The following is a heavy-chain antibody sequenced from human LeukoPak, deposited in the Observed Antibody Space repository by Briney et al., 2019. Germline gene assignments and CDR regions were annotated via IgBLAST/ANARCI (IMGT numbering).Heavy chain of an antibody. J-gene: IGHJ4*02. D-gene: IGHD6-13*01. CDR1: GGSISSGGYS. CDR2: IYHSGST. Sequence: SETLSLTCAVSGGSISSGGYSWSWIRQPPGKGLEWIGYIYHSGSTYYNPSLKSRVTISVDRSKNQFSLKLSSVTAADTAVYYCAKDLEKSGSSSFDYWGQGTLVTVSS. V-gene: IGHV4-30-2*01. CDR3: AKDLEKSGSSSFDY.